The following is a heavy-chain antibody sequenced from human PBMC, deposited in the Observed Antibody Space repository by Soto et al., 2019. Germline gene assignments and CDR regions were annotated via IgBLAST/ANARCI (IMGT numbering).Heavy chain of an antibody. V-gene: IGHV4-39*01. D-gene: IGHD3-9*01. CDR2: IYYSGST. CDR1: GGSISSSSYY. CDR3: ARPLNYDILTGYYSWFDP. J-gene: IGHJ5*02. Sequence: PSETLSLTCTVSGGSISSSSYYWGWIRQPPGKGLEWIGSIYYSGSTYYNPSLKSRVTISVDTSKNQFSLKLSSVTAADTAVYYCARPLNYDILTGYYSWFDPWGQGTLVTSPQ.